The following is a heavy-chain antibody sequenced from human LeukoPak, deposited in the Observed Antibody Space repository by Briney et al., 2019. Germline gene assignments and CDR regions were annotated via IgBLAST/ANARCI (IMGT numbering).Heavy chain of an antibody. J-gene: IGHJ4*02. CDR2: ISADNGNT. V-gene: IGHV1-18*01. Sequence: ASVKVSCKSSGYTFTTYGISWVRQAPGQGLEWMGWISADNGNTNYARKLLGRVTMTTDTSTSTAYMELRSLRSDDTAVYYCARDLRFFDNWGQGTLVTVSS. CDR1: GYTFTTYG. CDR3: ARDLRFFDN.